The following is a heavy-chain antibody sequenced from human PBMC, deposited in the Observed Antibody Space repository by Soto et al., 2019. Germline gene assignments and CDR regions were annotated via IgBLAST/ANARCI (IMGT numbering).Heavy chain of an antibody. CDR1: GDSIATSSYC. CDR2: VCYRGTT. D-gene: IGHD6-6*01. V-gene: IGHV4-39*01. CDR3: ARQGEHSSSYFFDS. J-gene: IGHJ4*02. Sequence: SEPLSLACTVSGDSIATSSYCWGWIRQPPGKGLEWIGSVCYRGTTYYNPSLKSGLTISVDTSKRQFSRKLSSVTAADTAVFYCARQGEHSSSYFFDSWAQGTLVPVSS.